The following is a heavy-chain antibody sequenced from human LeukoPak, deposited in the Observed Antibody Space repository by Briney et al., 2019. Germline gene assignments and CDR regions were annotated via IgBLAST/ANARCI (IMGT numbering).Heavy chain of an antibody. J-gene: IGHJ4*02. V-gene: IGHV1-18*01. D-gene: IGHD3-10*01. CDR2: ISVYNGNT. CDR3: ARGGAKLWFGELLYKGGYYFDY. Sequence: GASVKVSCKASGYTFTSYGISWVRQAPGQGLEWMGWISVYNGNTNYAQKLQGRVTMTTDTSTSTAYMELRSLRSDDTAVYYCARGGAKLWFGELLYKGGYYFDYWGQGTLVTVSS. CDR1: GYTFTSYG.